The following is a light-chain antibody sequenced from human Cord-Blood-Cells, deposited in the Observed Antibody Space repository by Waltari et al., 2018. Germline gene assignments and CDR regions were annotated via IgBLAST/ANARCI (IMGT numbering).Light chain of an antibody. CDR1: SSDVGGYHH. CDR2: DVS. Sequence: QSALTQPASVSGSPGQSITISCTGTSSDVGGYHHVSWSQQHPGKAPKLMIYDVSKRPSWVSNRFSGSKSGNTASLTISGLQAEDEADYYCSSYTSSSTLDVVFGGGTKLTVL. J-gene: IGLJ2*01. V-gene: IGLV2-14*01. CDR3: SSYTSSSTLDVV.